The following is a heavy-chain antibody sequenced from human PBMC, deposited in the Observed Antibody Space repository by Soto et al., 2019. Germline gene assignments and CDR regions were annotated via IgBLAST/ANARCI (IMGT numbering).Heavy chain of an antibody. CDR3: ASQEQLGYCSGGSCYSYWFDP. Sequence: ASVKVSCKASVYTITSYDINWVRQATGQGLEWMGWMNPNSGNTGYAQKFQGRVTMTRNTSISTAYMELSSLRSEDTAVYYCASQEQLGYCSGGSCYSYWFDPWGQGTLVTVSS. V-gene: IGHV1-8*01. CDR2: MNPNSGNT. J-gene: IGHJ5*02. D-gene: IGHD2-15*01. CDR1: VYTITSYD.